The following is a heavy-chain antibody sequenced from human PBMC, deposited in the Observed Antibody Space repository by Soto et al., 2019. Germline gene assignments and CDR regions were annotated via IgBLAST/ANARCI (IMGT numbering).Heavy chain of an antibody. V-gene: IGHV1-69*12. CDR1: GGTFSSYA. CDR2: IIPIFGTA. CDR3: ASMWAPYFYVGMDV. Sequence: QVQLVQSGAEVKKPGSSLKVYCKASGGTFSSYAITWVRQAPGQGLEWMGWIIPIFGTADYAQKFQGRVTITADESTSTAYVELSSLRSEDTAVYYWASMWAPYFYVGMDVWGQGTTVTVSS. D-gene: IGHD1-26*01. J-gene: IGHJ6*02.